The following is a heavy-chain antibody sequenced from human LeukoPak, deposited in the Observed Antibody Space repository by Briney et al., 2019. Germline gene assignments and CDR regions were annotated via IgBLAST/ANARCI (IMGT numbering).Heavy chain of an antibody. CDR1: GFTFSSYW. J-gene: IGHJ3*02. CDR2: INSDGSST. D-gene: IGHD3-22*01. CDR3: ARDQLTPSSVYFDAFDI. V-gene: IGHV3-74*01. Sequence: GGSLRLSCAASGFTFSSYWMHWVRQAPGKGLVWVSRINSDGSSTSYADSVKGRFTISRDNGKKTLYLEMNSLRAEDTAVYYCARDQLTPSSVYFDAFDIWGQGTMVTVSS.